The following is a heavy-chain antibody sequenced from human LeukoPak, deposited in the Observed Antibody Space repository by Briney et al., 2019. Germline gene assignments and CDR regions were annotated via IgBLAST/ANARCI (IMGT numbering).Heavy chain of an antibody. D-gene: IGHD2-15*01. CDR3: VQGWRDN. V-gene: IGHV3-7*01. CDR2: INQDSGEK. J-gene: IGHJ4*02. Sequence: GGSLRLSCAASGFTFSNYWMSWVRQAPGKGLEWVANINQDSGEKYYVDSVKGRFTISGDNAKNSLYLQLNTLRPEDTAVYYCVQGWRDNWGQGTLVTVSS. CDR1: GFTFSNYW.